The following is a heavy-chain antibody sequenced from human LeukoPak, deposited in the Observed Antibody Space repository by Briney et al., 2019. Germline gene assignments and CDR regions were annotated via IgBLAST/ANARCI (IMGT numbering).Heavy chain of an antibody. D-gene: IGHD2-15*01. CDR3: VKDLSLGFCSGGSCSAHFDY. CDR1: GFTFDNYA. V-gene: IGHV3-9*03. J-gene: IGHJ4*02. Sequence: DRSLRLSCTVSGFTFDNYAMHWVRQAPGKGLEWVSGISWNSGSIGYVDSVKGRFTISRDNTKNSLYLQMDSLRAEDMALYYCVKDLSLGFCSGGSCSAHFDYWGQGTLVTVSS. CDR2: ISWNSGSI.